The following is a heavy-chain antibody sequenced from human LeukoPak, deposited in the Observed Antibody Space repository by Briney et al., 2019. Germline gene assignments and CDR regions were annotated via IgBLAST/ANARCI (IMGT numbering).Heavy chain of an antibody. D-gene: IGHD6-13*01. V-gene: IGHV1-2*02. CDR1: GYTFTGYY. J-gene: IGHJ3*02. CDR3: LSSSWYGSGIYAFDI. CDR2: INPNSGGT. Sequence: GASVKVSCKASGYTFTGYYMHWVRQAPGQGLEWMGWINPNSGGTNYAQKFQGRVTMTRDTSISTAYMELSRLRSDDTAVYYCLSSSWYGSGIYAFDIWGQGTMVTVSS.